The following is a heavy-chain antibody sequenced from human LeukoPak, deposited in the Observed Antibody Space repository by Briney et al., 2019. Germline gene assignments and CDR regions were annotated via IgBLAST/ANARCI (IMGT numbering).Heavy chain of an antibody. CDR1: GGTFSSYA. Sequence: SVKVSCKASGGTFSSYAISWVRQAPGQGLEWMGGIIPIFGTANYAQKFHGRVTITTDESTSTAYMELSSLRSEDTAVYYCAREYSGSSGAFDIWGQGTMVTVSS. J-gene: IGHJ3*02. CDR3: AREYSGSSGAFDI. CDR2: IIPIFGTA. V-gene: IGHV1-69*05. D-gene: IGHD6-6*01.